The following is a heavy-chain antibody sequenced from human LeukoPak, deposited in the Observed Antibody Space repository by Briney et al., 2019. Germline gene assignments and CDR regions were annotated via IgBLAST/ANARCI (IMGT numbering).Heavy chain of an antibody. J-gene: IGHJ4*02. CDR2: IKQDGSEK. CDR1: GFTFSSYW. Sequence: GGSLRLSCAASGFTFSSYWMSWVRQAPGKGLEWVANIKQDGSEKYYVDSVKGRFTISRDNAKNSLYLQMNSLRAEDTAVYYCARDSSGWYRVHYFDYWGQGTLVTVSS. V-gene: IGHV3-7*01. D-gene: IGHD6-19*01. CDR3: ARDSSGWYRVHYFDY.